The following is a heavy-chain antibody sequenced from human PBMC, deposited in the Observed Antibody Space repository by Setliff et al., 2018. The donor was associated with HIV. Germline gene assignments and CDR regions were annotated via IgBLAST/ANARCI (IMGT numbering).Heavy chain of an antibody. V-gene: IGHV4-34*01. D-gene: IGHD1-26*01. J-gene: IGHJ4*02. CDR2: INHSGNT. Sequence: PSETLSLTCAVYGGSFSTYYWTWIRQPPGKGLEWIGEINHSGNTDYNPSLKSRVTISVDTARNQFSLELTSVTATDTAVYYCARDRRDDYYLTAYFDSLGQGTLVTVSS. CDR1: GGSFSTYY. CDR3: ARDRRDDYYLTAYFDS.